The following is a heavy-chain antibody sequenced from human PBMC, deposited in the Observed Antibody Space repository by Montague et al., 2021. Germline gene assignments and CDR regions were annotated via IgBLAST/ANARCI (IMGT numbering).Heavy chain of an antibody. J-gene: IGHJ5*01. CDR3: AHRIKCAASQNWFDS. CDR1: GFSISTSRVG. Sequence: PALVKPTQTLTLTCTFSGFSISTSRVGVGWIRQPPGKALEWLALIYWDDEKRYSPSLKRGLTITKDTPKNQVVLTMTNIDPVDTGTYYCAHRIKCAASQNWFDSWGQGTLVTVSS. D-gene: IGHD6-6*01. CDR2: IYWDDEK. V-gene: IGHV2-5*02.